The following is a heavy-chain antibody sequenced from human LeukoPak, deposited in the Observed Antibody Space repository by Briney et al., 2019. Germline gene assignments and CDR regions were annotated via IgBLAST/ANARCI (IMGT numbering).Heavy chain of an antibody. D-gene: IGHD3-9*01. CDR1: GFTFSSYA. V-gene: IGHV3-23*01. CDR3: AKSGDILTGYYRVYFDY. CDR2: ISGSGGST. Sequence: GGSLRLSCAASGFTFSSYAMSWVRQAPGKGLEWVSAISGSGGSTYYADSVKGRFTISRDNSKNTLYLQMNSLRAEDTAVYYCAKSGDILTGYYRVYFDYWGQGTLVTVSS. J-gene: IGHJ4*02.